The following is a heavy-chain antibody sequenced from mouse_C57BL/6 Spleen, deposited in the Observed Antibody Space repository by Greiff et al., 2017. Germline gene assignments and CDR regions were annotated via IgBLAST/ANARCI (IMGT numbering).Heavy chain of an antibody. D-gene: IGHD1-1*02. Sequence: QVQLQQPGPELVKPGASVKISCKASGYAFSSSWMNWVKQRPGQGLEWIGRIYPGDGDTNYNGKFKGKATLTADKSSSTAYMQLSSLTSEDSAVYFCARQGGSYSWFAYWGQGTLVTVSA. V-gene: IGHV1-82*01. CDR3: ARQGGSYSWFAY. J-gene: IGHJ3*01. CDR1: GYAFSSSW. CDR2: IYPGDGDT.